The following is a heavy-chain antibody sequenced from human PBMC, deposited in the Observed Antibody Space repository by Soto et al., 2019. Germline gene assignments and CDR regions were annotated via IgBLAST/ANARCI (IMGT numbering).Heavy chain of an antibody. CDR1: GFTFNTYS. J-gene: IGHJ6*03. Sequence: GGSLRLSCAASGFTFNTYSMNWVRQAPGKGLEWVSYITSSGTIIYYADSVKGRFTISRDNAENSLYLEMNSLRAEDTAVYYCARVPRQVVYSYYYSYMDVWGKGTKVTGSS. D-gene: IGHD6-6*01. V-gene: IGHV3-48*01. CDR3: ARVPRQVVYSYYYSYMDV. CDR2: ITSSGTII.